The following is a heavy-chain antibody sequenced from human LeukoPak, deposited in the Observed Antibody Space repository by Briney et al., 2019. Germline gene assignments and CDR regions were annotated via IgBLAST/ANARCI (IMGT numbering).Heavy chain of an antibody. CDR2: IHDSGST. J-gene: IGHJ5*02. CDR3: ARGFGSGNYYYGWFDP. V-gene: IGHV4-30-4*08. Sequence: SWVRQAPGKGLEWIGFIHDSGSTLYNPSLKSRIIISGDVSRNQFSLQLTSVTAADTAVYYCARGFGSGNYYYGWFDPWGQGALVTVSS. D-gene: IGHD3-10*01.